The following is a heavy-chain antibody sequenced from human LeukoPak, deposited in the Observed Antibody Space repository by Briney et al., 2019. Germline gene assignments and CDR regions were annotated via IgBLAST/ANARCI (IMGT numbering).Heavy chain of an antibody. CDR1: GYSFTSYW. CDR2: IYPGDSDT. V-gene: IGHV5-51*01. J-gene: IGHJ5*02. Sequence: GESLKISCQGSGYSFTSYWIGWVRQMPGKGLEWMGIIYPGDSDTRYSPSFQGQVTISADKSISTAYLQWSSLKASDTAMYYCARGAVAGTRSNWFDPWGQGTLVTVSS. D-gene: IGHD6-19*01. CDR3: ARGAVAGTRSNWFDP.